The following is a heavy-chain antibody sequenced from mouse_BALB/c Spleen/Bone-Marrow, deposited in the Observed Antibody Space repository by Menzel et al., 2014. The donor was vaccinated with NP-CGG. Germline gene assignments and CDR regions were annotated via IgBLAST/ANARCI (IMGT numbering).Heavy chain of an antibody. D-gene: IGHD2-14*01. CDR3: ARLGYRYGYWFFDV. J-gene: IGHJ1*01. Sequence: VQLQQSGAELVKPGASVKLSCTASGFNIKDTYMHWVKQRPEQDLEWIGRIDPANGYTKYDPKFQGKATITADTSSNTAYLQLSSLTSEDAAVYYCARLGYRYGYWFFDVWGAGTTVTVSS. CDR1: GFNIKDTY. CDR2: IDPANGYT. V-gene: IGHV14-3*02.